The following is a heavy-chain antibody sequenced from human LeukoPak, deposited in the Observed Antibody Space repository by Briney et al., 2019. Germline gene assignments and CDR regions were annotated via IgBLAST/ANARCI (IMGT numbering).Heavy chain of an antibody. D-gene: IGHD3-9*01. CDR2: IFYTGST. V-gene: IGHV4-39*01. CDR3: ARHLMSVIDP. Sequence: PSETLSLTCAVSGDTISTTRYHWGWIRQPPGKGLEWMASIFYTGSTYYNSSLKSRVTISVDTSKNQFSLRLTSVTAADPAVYYCARHLMSVIDPWGQGTLVTVSS. J-gene: IGHJ5*02. CDR1: GDTISTTRYH.